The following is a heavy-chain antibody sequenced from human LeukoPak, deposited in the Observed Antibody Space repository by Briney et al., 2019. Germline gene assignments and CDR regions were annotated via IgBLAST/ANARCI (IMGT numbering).Heavy chain of an antibody. Sequence: GGSLRLSCAASGFTFSSYGMHWVRQAPGKGLEWVAVIWYDGSNKYYADSVKGRFTIPRDNSKNTLYLQMNSLRAEDTAVYYCARGGETISYYDYIWGSSRLNWFDPWGQGTLVTVSS. CDR3: ARGGETISYYDYIWGSSRLNWFDP. CDR2: IWYDGSNK. CDR1: GFTFSSYG. J-gene: IGHJ5*02. D-gene: IGHD3-16*01. V-gene: IGHV3-33*01.